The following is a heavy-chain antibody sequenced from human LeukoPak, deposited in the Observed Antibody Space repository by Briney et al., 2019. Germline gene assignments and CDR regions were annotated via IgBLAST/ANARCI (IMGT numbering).Heavy chain of an antibody. CDR3: ARDLEYYGSGSPFDP. J-gene: IGHJ5*02. CDR2: IYYSGST. Sequence: SETLSLTCTVSGGSISSYYWSWIRQPPGKGLEWIGYIYYSGSTNYNPSLKSRVTISVDTSKDQFSLKLSSVTAADTAVYYCARDLEYYGSGSPFDPWGQGTLVTVSS. CDR1: GGSISSYY. D-gene: IGHD3-10*01. V-gene: IGHV4-59*01.